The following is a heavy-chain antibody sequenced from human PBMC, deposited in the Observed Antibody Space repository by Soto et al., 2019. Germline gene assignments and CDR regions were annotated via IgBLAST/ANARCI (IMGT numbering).Heavy chain of an antibody. J-gene: IGHJ3*01. CDR1: GFTFSAYS. V-gene: IGHV3-23*01. CDR2: ISGSGATT. D-gene: IGHD3-10*01. Sequence: GGSLRLSCAASGFTFSAYSMAWVRQAPGKGLEWVSIISGSGATTIYADSVKGRFTISRDNSKNTLDLQMSSLRGEDTAGYYCANKVIGVHHAFRVWGQGTTVTVSS. CDR3: ANKVIGVHHAFRV.